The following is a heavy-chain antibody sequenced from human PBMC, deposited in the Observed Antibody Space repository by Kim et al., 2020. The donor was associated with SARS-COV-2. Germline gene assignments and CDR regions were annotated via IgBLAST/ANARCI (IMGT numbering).Heavy chain of an antibody. D-gene: IGHD3-9*01. CDR3: AVLPTYYNVLTGYPLDY. Sequence: SVKGRFTITRDNSKNTVFLQMDSVRAEDTAVYYCAVLPTYYNVLTGYPLDYWGQGTMVTVSS. V-gene: IGHV3-23*01. J-gene: IGHJ4*02.